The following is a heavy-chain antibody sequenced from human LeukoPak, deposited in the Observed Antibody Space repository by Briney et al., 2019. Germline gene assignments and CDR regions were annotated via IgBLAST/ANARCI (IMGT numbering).Heavy chain of an antibody. V-gene: IGHV3-49*04. CDR1: GFFLGDYA. CDR2: IRHKGYGGTS. Sequence: RSGASLRLSCTGSGFFLGDYAMSSVRHAPGGGLEWVGFIRHKGYGGTSEYAASVKGRFAILRDDSKSITYLQMNRLKSEDTAVYYCTKERGGDRDAWGQGTTVTVSS. CDR3: TKERGGDRDA. D-gene: IGHD3-16*01. J-gene: IGHJ6*02.